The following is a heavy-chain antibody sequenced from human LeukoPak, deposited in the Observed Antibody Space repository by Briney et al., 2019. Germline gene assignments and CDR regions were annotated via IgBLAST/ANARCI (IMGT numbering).Heavy chain of an antibody. V-gene: IGHV3-21*05. CDR1: GFTFSSYE. CDR2: ITSSNYK. J-gene: IGHJ4*02. D-gene: IGHD5-18*01. CDR3: ARGPGYSYVPGY. Sequence: GSLRLSCAASGFTFSSYEMNWVRQAPGKGLEWVSYITSSNYKYYADSMKGRVTISRDNAKNSLYLQMNSLRAEDTAVYYCARGPGYSYVPGYWGQGTLVTVSS.